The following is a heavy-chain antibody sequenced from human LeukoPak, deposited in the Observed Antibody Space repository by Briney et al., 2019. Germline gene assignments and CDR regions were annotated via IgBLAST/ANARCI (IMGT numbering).Heavy chain of an antibody. D-gene: IGHD3-22*01. J-gene: IGHJ2*01. CDR3: ARDRVYYYDSSGYYSDADWYFDL. CDR2: IIPILGIA. V-gene: IGHV1-69*04. CDR1: GGTFSSYA. Sequence: GASVKVSFKASGGTFSSYAISWVRQAPGQGLEWMGRIIPILGIANYAQKFQGRVTITADKSTTTAYMELSSLRSEDTAVYYCARDRVYYYDSSGYYSDADWYFDLWGRGTLVTVSS.